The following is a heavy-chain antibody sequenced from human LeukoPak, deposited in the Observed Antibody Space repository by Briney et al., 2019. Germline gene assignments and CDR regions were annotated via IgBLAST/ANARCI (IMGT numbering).Heavy chain of an antibody. CDR2: IYPGDSDT. V-gene: IGHV5-51*01. CDR1: GYTLTTYW. J-gene: IGHJ4*02. D-gene: IGHD1-26*01. Sequence: GESLKISCKGSGYTLTTYWIGWVRQMPGKGLEWMGIIYPGDSDTRYSPSFQGQVTISADKSISTAYLQWSSLKASDTAMYYCARHALVGTTEGGYFDYWGQGTLVTVSS. CDR3: ARHALVGTTEGGYFDY.